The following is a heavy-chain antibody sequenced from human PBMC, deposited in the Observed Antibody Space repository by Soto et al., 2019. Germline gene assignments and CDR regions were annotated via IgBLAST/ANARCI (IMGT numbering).Heavy chain of an antibody. CDR1: GFTFSNAW. CDR3: TTLSYLYYDGMDV. D-gene: IGHD2-2*01. Sequence: EVQLVESGGGLVKPGGSLRLSCEACGFTFSNAWMNWVRQGPGKGLEWLGRIKSKVDGGTADYVAATKGRFSISRDDLKNMLYLQMNSLKPDDTAVYYCTTLSYLYYDGMDVWGQGTTVTVS. V-gene: IGHV3-15*01. CDR2: IKSKVDGGTA. J-gene: IGHJ6*02.